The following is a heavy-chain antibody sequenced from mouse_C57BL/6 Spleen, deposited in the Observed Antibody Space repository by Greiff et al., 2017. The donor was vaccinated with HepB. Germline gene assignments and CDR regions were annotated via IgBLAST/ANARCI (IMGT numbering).Heavy chain of an antibody. D-gene: IGHD1-1*01. CDR1: GFTFSSYA. J-gene: IGHJ4*01. CDR3: ARDLGRDYAIDY. Sequence: EVQLVESGGGLVKPGGSLKLSCAASGFTFSSYAMSWVRQTPEKRLEWVATISDGGSYTYYPDNVKGRFTISRDNAKNNLYLQMSHLKSEDTAMYYCARDLGRDYAIDYWGQGTSVTVSS. V-gene: IGHV5-4*01. CDR2: ISDGGSYT.